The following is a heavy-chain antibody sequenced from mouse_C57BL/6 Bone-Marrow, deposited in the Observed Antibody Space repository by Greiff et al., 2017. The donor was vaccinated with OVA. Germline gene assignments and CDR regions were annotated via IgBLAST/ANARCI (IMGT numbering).Heavy chain of an antibody. Sequence: EVKLMESGAELVRPGASVKLSCTASGFNIKDDYMHWVKQRPEQGLEWIGWIDPENGDTEYASKFQGKATITADTSSNTAYLQLSSLTSEDTAVYYCTTPAYSYFDYWGQGTTLTVSS. CDR3: TTPAYSYFDY. V-gene: IGHV14-4*01. J-gene: IGHJ2*01. CDR1: GFNIKDDY. CDR2: IDPENGDT. D-gene: IGHD2-10*01.